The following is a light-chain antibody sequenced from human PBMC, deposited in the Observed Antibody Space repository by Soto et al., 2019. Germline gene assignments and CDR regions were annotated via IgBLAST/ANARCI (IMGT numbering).Light chain of an antibody. CDR3: SSHAGSKRV. J-gene: IGLJ1*01. CDR1: SSDVGGYNY. Sequence: QSVLTQPPSASGSPGQSVTISCTGTSSDVGGYNYVSWYQQHPGKAPKLMIYGVSKRPSGVPDRFSGSKSGNTASLTVSGLQAEDEADYYCSSHAGSKRVFGTGTKVTV. V-gene: IGLV2-8*01. CDR2: GVS.